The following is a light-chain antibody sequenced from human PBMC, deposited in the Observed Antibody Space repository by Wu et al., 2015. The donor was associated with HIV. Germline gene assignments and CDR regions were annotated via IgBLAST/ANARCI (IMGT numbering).Light chain of an antibody. V-gene: IGKV3-20*01. CDR2: RAS. CDR3: HQYGSSPGT. CDR1: QSVSSSF. Sequence: EIVLTQSPGTLSLSPGERISLSCRASQSVSSSFLAWYQQTPGQAPRLLIYRASRKATGIPDRFSGSGSGTDFTLTISGLEPEDFAVYYCHQYGSSPGTFGQGTKLETK. J-gene: IGKJ2*01.